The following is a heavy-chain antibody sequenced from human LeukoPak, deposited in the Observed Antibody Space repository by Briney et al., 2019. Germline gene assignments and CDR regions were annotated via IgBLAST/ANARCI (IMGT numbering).Heavy chain of an antibody. V-gene: IGHV1-46*01. CDR3: ARDFRDGYNYDAFDI. J-gene: IGHJ3*02. D-gene: IGHD5-24*01. Sequence: ASVKVSCKASGYTFTSYYMHWVRQAPGQGLEWMGIINPSGGSTSYAQKSQGRVTMTRDTSTSTVYMELSSLRSEDTAVYYCARDFRDGYNYDAFDIWGQGTMVTVSS. CDR1: GYTFTSYY. CDR2: INPSGGST.